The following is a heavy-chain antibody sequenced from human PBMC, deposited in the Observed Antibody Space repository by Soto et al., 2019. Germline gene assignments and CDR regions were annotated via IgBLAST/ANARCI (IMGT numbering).Heavy chain of an antibody. CDR3: ATGGLFSS. Sequence: QVRLQQWGAGLLKPSQTLSLTCEISNGYFSFNYWSWIRQAPGKGQEWLGEINHSGHTDYNPSLQSRVTISADTSKNHFSLSLTSVTAADTAVYYCATGGLFSSWGQGTLVTVSS. J-gene: IGHJ5*02. CDR1: NGYFSFNY. CDR2: INHSGHT. V-gene: IGHV4-34*02.